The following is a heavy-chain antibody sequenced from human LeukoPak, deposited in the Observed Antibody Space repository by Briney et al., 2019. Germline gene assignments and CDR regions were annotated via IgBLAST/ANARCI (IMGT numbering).Heavy chain of an antibody. J-gene: IGHJ4*02. D-gene: IGHD3-22*01. CDR2: ISSGSSYI. V-gene: IGHV3-21*01. Sequence: GGSLRLSCAASGFTFSSYSMNWVRQAPRKGLEWVSSISSGSSYIYYADSVKGRFTISRDNAKNSLYLQMNSLRAEDTAVYYCARDPLSSGYYYREYYFDYWGPGTLVTVSS. CDR1: GFTFSSYS. CDR3: ARDPLSSGYYYREYYFDY.